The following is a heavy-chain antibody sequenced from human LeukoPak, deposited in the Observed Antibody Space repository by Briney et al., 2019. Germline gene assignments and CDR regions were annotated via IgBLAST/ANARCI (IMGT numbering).Heavy chain of an antibody. V-gene: IGHV3-9*01. Sequence: GGSLRLSCAASGFTFSTYWMSWVRQAPGKGLEWVSGISWNSGSIGYADSVKGRFTISRDNAKNSLYLQMNSLRAEDTALYYCAKDSGAHYYDSSGYSDYWGQGTLVTVSS. J-gene: IGHJ4*02. CDR2: ISWNSGSI. D-gene: IGHD3-22*01. CDR1: GFTFSTYW. CDR3: AKDSGAHYYDSSGYSDY.